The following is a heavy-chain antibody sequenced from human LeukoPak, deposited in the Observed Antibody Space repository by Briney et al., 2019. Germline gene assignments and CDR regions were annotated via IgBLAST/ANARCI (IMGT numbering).Heavy chain of an antibody. CDR2: TNWNGGKT. V-gene: IGHV3-20*04. Sequence: GGSLRLSCAASGFTFDEFDMTWVRQAPGKGLEWVCGTNWNGGKTGHVDSVEGRFTISRDNAKNTLYLQMNSLRADDTALYYCARATTEGFDYWGHGTLVTVSS. CDR1: GFTFDEFD. J-gene: IGHJ4*01. CDR3: ARATTEGFDY. D-gene: IGHD1-14*01.